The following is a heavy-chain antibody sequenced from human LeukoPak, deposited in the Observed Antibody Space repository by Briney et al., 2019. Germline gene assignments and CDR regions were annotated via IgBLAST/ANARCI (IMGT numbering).Heavy chain of an antibody. D-gene: IGHD3-22*01. V-gene: IGHV3-33*01. CDR2: IWYDGSNK. Sequence: GGSLRLSCAASGFTFRSYGMHWVRQAPGKGLEWVAVIWYDGSNKYYPDSVKGRFTISRDNSKNTLYLQMNSLRAEDTAVYYCARSLEAYYYDSSGYLFDYWGKGTLVTVSS. CDR1: GFTFRSYG. J-gene: IGHJ4*02. CDR3: ARSLEAYYYDSSGYLFDY.